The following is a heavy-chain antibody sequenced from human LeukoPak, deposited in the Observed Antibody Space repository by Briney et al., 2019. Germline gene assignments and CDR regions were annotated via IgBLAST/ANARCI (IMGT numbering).Heavy chain of an antibody. Sequence: ASVKVSCKASGYTFTGYYMHWVRQAPGQGLEWMGWINPNSGGTNYAQKFQDRVTMTRDTSISTAYMELSRLRSDDTAVYYCARDPIAAAGLVFDYWGQGTLVTVSS. V-gene: IGHV1-2*02. CDR1: GYTFTGYY. CDR3: ARDPIAAAGLVFDY. D-gene: IGHD6-13*01. J-gene: IGHJ4*02. CDR2: INPNSGGT.